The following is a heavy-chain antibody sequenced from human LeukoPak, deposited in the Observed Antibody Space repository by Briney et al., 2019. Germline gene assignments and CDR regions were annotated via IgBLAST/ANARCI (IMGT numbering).Heavy chain of an antibody. D-gene: IGHD3-22*01. V-gene: IGHV3-7*01. Sequence: GGSLRLSCAASGFTFSNHWMSWVRQAPGKGLECVANIKQDGSEKYYVDSVKSRFTISRENAKSSVYLQINSLRGEDTAVYYCVRDLPYYYAYWGQGTLVTVSS. CDR1: GFTFSNHW. J-gene: IGHJ4*02. CDR3: VRDLPYYYAY. CDR2: IKQDGSEK.